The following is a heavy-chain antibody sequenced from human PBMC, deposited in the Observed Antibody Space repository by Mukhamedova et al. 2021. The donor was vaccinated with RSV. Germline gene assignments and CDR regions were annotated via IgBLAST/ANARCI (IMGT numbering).Heavy chain of an antibody. J-gene: IGHJ2*01. D-gene: IGHD3-16*01. CDR1: TNHY. CDR3: ARDPLKGDPGWYFDL. CDR2: INPSGDTT. V-gene: IGHV1-46*01. Sequence: TNHYMHWVRQAPGQGLEWMGIINPSGDTTTYAQKFQGRVTMTRDTSTSTVYMELSSLRSEDTAVYYCARDPLKGDPGWYFDLWGR.